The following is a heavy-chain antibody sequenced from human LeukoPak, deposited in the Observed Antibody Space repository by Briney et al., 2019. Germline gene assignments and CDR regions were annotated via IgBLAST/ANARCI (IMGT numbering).Heavy chain of an antibody. CDR2: INHSGST. V-gene: IGHV4-34*01. CDR3: ARDPRTYYYDN. CDR1: GGSFSGYY. Sequence: SETLSLTCAVYGGSFSGYYWSWIRQPPGKGLEWIGEINHSGSTNYNPSLKGRITISVDTSKNQFSLKLSSVTAADTAVYYCARDPRTYYYDNWGQGTLVTVSS. D-gene: IGHD1-1*01. J-gene: IGHJ4*02.